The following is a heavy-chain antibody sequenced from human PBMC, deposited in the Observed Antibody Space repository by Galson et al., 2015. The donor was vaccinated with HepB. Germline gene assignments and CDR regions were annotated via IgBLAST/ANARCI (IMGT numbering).Heavy chain of an antibody. Sequence: SVKVSCKASGGTFSSYTISWVRQAPGQGLEWMGRIIPILGIANYAQKFQGRVTITADKSTSTAYMELSSLRSEDTAVYYCARDGIYDSSGYNAFDIWGQGTMVTVSS. CDR3: ARDGIYDSSGYNAFDI. CDR1: GGTFSSYT. CDR2: IIPILGIA. V-gene: IGHV1-69*04. D-gene: IGHD3-22*01. J-gene: IGHJ3*02.